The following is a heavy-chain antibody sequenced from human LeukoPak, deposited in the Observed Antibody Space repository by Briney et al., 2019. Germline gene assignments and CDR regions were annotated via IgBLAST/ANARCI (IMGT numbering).Heavy chain of an antibody. CDR1: GFTFSSSE. D-gene: IGHD2-2*01. V-gene: IGHV3-48*03. CDR3: ARSGYLGPDY. Sequence: GGSLRLSCAASGFTFSSSEMNWVRQAPGKGLEWVSYSSSSGSTIYYADSVKGRFTVSRDNAKNSLYLRTNSLRAEDTAVYYCARSGYLGPDYWGQGTLVTVSS. CDR2: SSSSGSTI. J-gene: IGHJ4*02.